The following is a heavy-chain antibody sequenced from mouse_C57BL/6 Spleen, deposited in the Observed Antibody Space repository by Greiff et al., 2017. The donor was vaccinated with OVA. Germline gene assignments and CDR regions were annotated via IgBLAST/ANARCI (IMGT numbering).Heavy chain of an antibody. CDR2: IYPGSGST. Sequence: QVQLQQPGAELVKPGASVKMSCKASGYTFTSYWITWVKQRPGQGLEWIGDIYPGSGSTNYNEKFKSKATLTVDTSSSTAYMQLSSLTSEDSAVYYCGRGGENYYGSSWFAYWGKGALVTVSA. CDR1: GYTFTSYW. CDR3: GRGGENYYGSSWFAY. V-gene: IGHV1-55*01. J-gene: IGHJ3*01. D-gene: IGHD1-1*01.